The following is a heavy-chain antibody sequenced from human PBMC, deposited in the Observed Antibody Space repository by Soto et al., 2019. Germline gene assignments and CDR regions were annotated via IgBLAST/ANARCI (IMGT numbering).Heavy chain of an antibody. CDR2: IVVGSGNT. J-gene: IGHJ4*02. V-gene: IGHV1-58*01. D-gene: IGHD3-3*01. CDR3: ASNNRITISSFREEY. Sequence: GASVRVSCKASGFAFTSSAVQWVRQARVRRLEWIVCIVVGSGNTNYAQKFQERVTITRDMSTSTAYMELSSLRSDDTAVYYCASNNRITISSFREEYWGQGTMVTVSS. CDR1: GFAFTSSA.